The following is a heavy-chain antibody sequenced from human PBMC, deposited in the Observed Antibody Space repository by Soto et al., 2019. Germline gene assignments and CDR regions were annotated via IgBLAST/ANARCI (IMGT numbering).Heavy chain of an antibody. D-gene: IGHD2-15*01. CDR2: IWYDGSNK. CDR3: ARAYCSGGSCWAYYYYYYGMDV. V-gene: IGHV3-33*01. J-gene: IGHJ6*02. CDR1: GLTFSSYG. Sequence: GGSLRLSCAASGLTFSSYGMHWVRQAPGKGLEWVAVIWYDGSNKYYADSVKGRFTISRDNSKNTLYLQMNSLRAEDTAVYYCARAYCSGGSCWAYYYYYYGMDVWGQGTTVTVSS.